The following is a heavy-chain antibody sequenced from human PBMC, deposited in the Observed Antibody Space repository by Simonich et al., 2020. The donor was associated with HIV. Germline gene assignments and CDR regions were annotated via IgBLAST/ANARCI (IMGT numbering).Heavy chain of an antibody. Sequence: QVQLVESGGGVVQPGRSLRLSCAASGFTFSSYAMHWVRQSQGKGLGRVAVISYDGSNKYYADSVKGRFTSSRDNSKTTLYLQMNSLRAEDTAVYYCASGGSISSVWADDYWGQGTLVTVSS. D-gene: IGHD3-16*01. J-gene: IGHJ4*02. V-gene: IGHV3-30*07. CDR1: GFTFSSYA. CDR2: ISYDGSNK. CDR3: ASGGSISSVWADDY.